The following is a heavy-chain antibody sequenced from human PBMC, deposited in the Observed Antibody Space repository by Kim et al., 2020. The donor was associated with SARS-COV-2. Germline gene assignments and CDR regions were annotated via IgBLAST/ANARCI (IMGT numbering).Heavy chain of an antibody. CDR1: GFIFSYHY. D-gene: IGHD1-26*01. Sequence: GGSLRLSCAASGFIFSYHYMDWVRQAPGKGLEWVGRIRKKANSYTTEYAASVKGRFTISREDSKSSLYLQMDSLKTEDTAVYYCARGSGGYRPFDYWGRGTLVTVSS. CDR3: ARGSGGYRPFDY. CDR2: IRKKANSYTT. V-gene: IGHV3-72*01. J-gene: IGHJ4*02.